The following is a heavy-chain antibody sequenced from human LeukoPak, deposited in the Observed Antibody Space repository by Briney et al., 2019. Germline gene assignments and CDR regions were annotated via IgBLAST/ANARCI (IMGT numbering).Heavy chain of an antibody. V-gene: IGHV4-59*01. Sequence: SETLSLTCTVSGASISSYYCSWIRQPPGKGLEWIGYIYYSGSTNYNPSLKSRVTISVDTSKNQFSLKLSSVTAADTAVYYCARYQRPGNYFDYWGQGTLVTVSS. CDR1: GASISSYY. D-gene: IGHD2-2*01. CDR3: ARYQRPGNYFDY. CDR2: IYYSGST. J-gene: IGHJ4*02.